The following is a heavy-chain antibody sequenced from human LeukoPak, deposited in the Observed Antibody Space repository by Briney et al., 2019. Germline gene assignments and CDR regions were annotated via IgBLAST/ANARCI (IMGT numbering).Heavy chain of an antibody. CDR3: ATGYSSSSYYFDY. Sequence: SETLSLTCTVSGGSISSSSYYWGWIRQPPGKGLEWIGSIYYSGSTYYNPSLKSRVTISVDTSKNQFSLKLSSVTAADTAVYYCATGYSSSSYYFDYWGQGTLVTVSS. D-gene: IGHD6-6*01. CDR2: IYYSGST. CDR1: GGSISSSSYY. J-gene: IGHJ4*02. V-gene: IGHV4-39*07.